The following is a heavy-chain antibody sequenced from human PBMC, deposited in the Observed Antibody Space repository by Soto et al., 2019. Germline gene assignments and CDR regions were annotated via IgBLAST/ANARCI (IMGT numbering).Heavy chain of an antibody. V-gene: IGHV3-48*02. CDR2: ISSSSSTI. Sequence: GGSLRLSCAASGFTFSSYSMNWVRQAPGKGLEWVSYISSSSSTIYYADSVKGRFTISRDNAKNSLYLQMNSLRDEDTAVYYCARDQSSWHPYYYYYGMDVWGQGTTVTVSS. CDR1: GFTFSSYS. CDR3: ARDQSSWHPYYYYYGMDV. J-gene: IGHJ6*02. D-gene: IGHD6-13*01.